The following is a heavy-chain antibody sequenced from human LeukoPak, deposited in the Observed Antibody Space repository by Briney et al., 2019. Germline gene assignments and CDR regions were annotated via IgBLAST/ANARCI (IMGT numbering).Heavy chain of an antibody. D-gene: IGHD2-15*01. CDR1: GFTFSSYA. Sequence: GGSLRLSCAASGFTFSSYAMGWVRQAPGKGLEWVSAISGSGGSTYYADSVKGRFTISRDNSKNTLYLQMNSLRAEATAVYYCAKDGCSGGSCAYFDYWGQGTLVTVSS. CDR3: AKDGCSGGSCAYFDY. J-gene: IGHJ4*02. CDR2: ISGSGGST. V-gene: IGHV3-23*01.